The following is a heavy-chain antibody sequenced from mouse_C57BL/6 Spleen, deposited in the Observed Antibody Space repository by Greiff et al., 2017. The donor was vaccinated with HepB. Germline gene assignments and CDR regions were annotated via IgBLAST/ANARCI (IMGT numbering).Heavy chain of an antibody. CDR3: ARDWEGGYFDY. Sequence: QVHVKQSGAELVKPGASVKISCKASGYAFSSYWMNWVKQRPGKGLEWIGQIYPGDGDTNYNGKFKGKATLTADKSSSTAYMQLSSLTSEDSAVYFCARDWEGGYFDYWGQGTTLTVSS. CDR2: IYPGDGDT. CDR1: GYAFSSYW. J-gene: IGHJ2*01. D-gene: IGHD4-1*01. V-gene: IGHV1-80*01.